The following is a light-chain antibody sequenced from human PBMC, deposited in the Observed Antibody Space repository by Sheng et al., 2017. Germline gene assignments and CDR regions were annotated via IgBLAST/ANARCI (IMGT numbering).Light chain of an antibody. CDR3: SSYAGSNNLV. J-gene: IGLJ2*01. V-gene: IGLV2-8*01. CDR2: EVN. Sequence: QSALTQPPSASGSPGQSVTISCTGTSSDVGAYSYVSWYQQHPGKAPKLMIYEVNKRPSRVPDRFSGSKSGNTASLTVSGLQAEDEADYYCSSYAGSNNLVFGGGTKLTVL. CDR1: SSDVGAYSY.